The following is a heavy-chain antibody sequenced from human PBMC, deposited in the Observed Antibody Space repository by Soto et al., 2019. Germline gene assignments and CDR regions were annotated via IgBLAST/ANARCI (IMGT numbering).Heavy chain of an antibody. Sequence: QVQLVQSGAEVKKPGASVKVSCKASGYTFTSYGISWVRQAPGQGLEWMGWISAYNGNTNYAQKLQGRVTMTTDTATSTAYMELRSLRADDTAVYYCAREQGRKVVVAATWGRGGMDVWGQGTTVTVSS. J-gene: IGHJ6*02. CDR2: ISAYNGNT. V-gene: IGHV1-18*01. CDR1: GYTFTSYG. CDR3: AREQGRKVVVAATWGRGGMDV. D-gene: IGHD2-15*01.